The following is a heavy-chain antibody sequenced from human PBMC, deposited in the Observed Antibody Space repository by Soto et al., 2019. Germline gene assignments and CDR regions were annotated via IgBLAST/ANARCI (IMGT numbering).Heavy chain of an antibody. CDR2: IYYSGST. Sequence: PSETLSLTCTVSGGSISSYYWSWIRQPPGKGLEWIGYIYYSGSTNYNPSLKSRVTISVDTSKNQFSLKLSSVTAADTAVYHCARAYGYYFDYWGQGTLVTVSS. CDR1: GGSISSYY. D-gene: IGHD4-17*01. V-gene: IGHV4-59*01. J-gene: IGHJ4*02. CDR3: ARAYGYYFDY.